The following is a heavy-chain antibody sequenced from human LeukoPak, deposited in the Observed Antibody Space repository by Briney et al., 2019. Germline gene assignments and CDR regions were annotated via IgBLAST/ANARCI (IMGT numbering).Heavy chain of an antibody. Sequence: SETLSLTCTVSGGSISSYYWSWIRQPAGKGLEWIGRIYTSGSTNYNPSLKSRVTMSVDTSKNQFSLKLSSVTAADTAVYYCATLVTHYYDSSGYPAMDDAFDTWGQGTMVTVSS. CDR3: ATLVTHYYDSSGYPAMDDAFDT. CDR2: IYTSGST. D-gene: IGHD3-22*01. CDR1: GGSISSYY. J-gene: IGHJ3*02. V-gene: IGHV4-4*07.